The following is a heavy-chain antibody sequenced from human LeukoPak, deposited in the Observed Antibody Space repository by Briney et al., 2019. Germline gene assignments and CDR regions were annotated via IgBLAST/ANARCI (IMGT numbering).Heavy chain of an antibody. CDR1: GFTFSSYW. CDR3: ARDKTVGATKFDS. D-gene: IGHD1-26*01. J-gene: IGHJ4*02. CDR2: IKEDGSEK. V-gene: IGHV3-7*01. Sequence: GGSLRLSCAASGFTFSSYWMHWVRQAPGKGLEWVANIKEDGSEKYYVDSVKGRFTISRDNAENSLYLQMNSLRAEDTAIYYCARDKTVGATKFDSWGQGTLVTVSS.